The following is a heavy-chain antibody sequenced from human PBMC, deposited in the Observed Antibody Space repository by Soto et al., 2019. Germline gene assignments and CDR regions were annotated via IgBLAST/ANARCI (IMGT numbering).Heavy chain of an antibody. D-gene: IGHD3-10*01. V-gene: IGHV4-59*12. J-gene: IGHJ4*02. CDR3: ARGPLDYYGSGSYPADY. CDR2: IYYSGST. CDR1: GGSISSYY. Sequence: PSETLSLTCTVSGGSISSYYWSWIRQPPGKGLEWIGYIYYSGSTNYNPSLKSRVTISVDTSKNQFSLKLSSVTAADTAVYYCARGPLDYYGSGSYPADYWGQGTMVTVSS.